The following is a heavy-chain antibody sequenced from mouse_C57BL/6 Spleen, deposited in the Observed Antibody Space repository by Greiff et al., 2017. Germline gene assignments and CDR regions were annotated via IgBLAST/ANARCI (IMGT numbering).Heavy chain of an antibody. CDR1: GFTFSSYA. CDR2: ISDGGSYT. V-gene: IGHV5-4*01. CDR3: AREGDGNYAWFAY. D-gene: IGHD2-1*01. J-gene: IGHJ3*01. Sequence: EVQLVESGGGLVKPGGSLKLSCAASGFTFSSYAMSWVRQTPEKRLEWVATISDGGSYTYYPDNVKGRFTISRDNAKNNLYLQMSHLKSEDTAMYYCAREGDGNYAWFAYWGQGTLVTVSA.